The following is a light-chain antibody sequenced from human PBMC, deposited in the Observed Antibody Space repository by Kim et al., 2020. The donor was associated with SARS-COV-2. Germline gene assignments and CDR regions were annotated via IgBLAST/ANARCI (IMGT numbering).Light chain of an antibody. V-gene: IGKV3-11*01. CDR1: RSISSY. CDR3: QQRVNWPWT. CDR2: DAS. Sequence: LSPGERAPLSCSDSRSISSYLALHLQTPGQPPRLLIYDASDRATGIPLRFSGSGSGTHFTLPISSLAPEDCAVYFCQQRVNWPWTFGQGTKVDSK. J-gene: IGKJ1*01.